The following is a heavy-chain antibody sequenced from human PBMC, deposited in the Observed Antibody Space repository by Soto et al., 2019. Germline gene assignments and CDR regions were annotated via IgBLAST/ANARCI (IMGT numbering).Heavy chain of an antibody. V-gene: IGHV3-30*18. Sequence: VQLVESGGGLVKPGGSLRLSCAASGFTFSSYSMNWVRQAPGKGLEWVAVISYDGSNKYYADSVKGRFTISRDNSKNTLYLQMNSLRAEDTAVYYCAKGGDPYYFDYWGQGTLVTVSS. CDR2: ISYDGSNK. CDR1: GFTFSSYS. D-gene: IGHD3-16*01. J-gene: IGHJ4*02. CDR3: AKGGDPYYFDY.